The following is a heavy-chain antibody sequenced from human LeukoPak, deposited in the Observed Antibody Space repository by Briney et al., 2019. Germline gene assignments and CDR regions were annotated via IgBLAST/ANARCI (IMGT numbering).Heavy chain of an antibody. V-gene: IGHV4-59*01. CDR1: GASISSYY. Sequence: PAETLSLTCTVSGASISSYYWSWIRQPPGKGLEWIGNIYYSDHTNYNSSLKSRVTISVDTSKNQFSLNLSSVTAADTAVYYCARYNYYDSSGYSTYYFDYWGQGTLVTVSS. D-gene: IGHD3-22*01. CDR2: IYYSDHT. J-gene: IGHJ4*02. CDR3: ARYNYYDSSGYSTYYFDY.